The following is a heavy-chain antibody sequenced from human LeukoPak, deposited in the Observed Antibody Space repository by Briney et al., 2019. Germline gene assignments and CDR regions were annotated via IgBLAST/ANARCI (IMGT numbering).Heavy chain of an antibody. CDR2: IFASGAST. CDR1: GFTFSNHA. Sequence: GGSLRLSCAASGFTFSNHAMSWVRLAPGKGLEWVSAIFASGASTYYGDSVKGRFTISRDNSKNTLYLQMNSLRVEDTAVYFCVKHRYGQYYYGMDVWGQGTTVTVSS. D-gene: IGHD5-18*01. J-gene: IGHJ6*02. CDR3: VKHRYGQYYYGMDV. V-gene: IGHV3-23*01.